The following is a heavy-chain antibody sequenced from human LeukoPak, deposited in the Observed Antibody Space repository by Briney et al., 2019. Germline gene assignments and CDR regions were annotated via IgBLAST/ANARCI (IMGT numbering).Heavy chain of an antibody. V-gene: IGHV1-2*02. CDR2: INPNSGGT. CDR3: ARDLNVLRFLEWPGRGHYYYYMDV. J-gene: IGHJ6*03. Sequence: VASVKVSCKASGYTFTGYYMHWVRQAPGQGLEWMGWINPNSGGTNYAQKFQGRVTMTRDTSISTAYMELSRLRSDDTAVYYCARDLNVLRFLEWPGRGHYYYYMDVWGKGTTVTVSS. D-gene: IGHD3-3*01. CDR1: GYTFTGYY.